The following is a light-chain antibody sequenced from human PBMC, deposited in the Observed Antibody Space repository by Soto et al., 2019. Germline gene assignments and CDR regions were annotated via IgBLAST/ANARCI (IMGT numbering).Light chain of an antibody. V-gene: IGKV3-20*01. CDR3: QQYGGSPRT. CDR2: GAS. Sequence: EIVLTQSPGTLSLSLGERATLSCRASQSVSSKLAWYQQKPGQAPRVLIYGASSRATGTPDRFGGSGSGTDFTLTISRLEPEDFAVYYCQQYGGSPRTFGQGTKLEI. J-gene: IGKJ2*01. CDR1: QSVSSK.